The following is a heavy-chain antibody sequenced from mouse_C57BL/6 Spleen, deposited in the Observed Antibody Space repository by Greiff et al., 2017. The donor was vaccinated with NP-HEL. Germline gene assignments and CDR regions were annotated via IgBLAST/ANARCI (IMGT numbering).Heavy chain of an antibody. CDR2: IYPGDGDT. CDR3: ARETLGDYDGWFAY. Sequence: VQLQQSGPELVKPGASVKISCKASGYAFSSSWMNWVKQRPGKGLEWIGRIYPGDGDTNYNGKFKGKATLTADKSSSTAYMQLSSLTSEDSAVYFCARETLGDYDGWFAYWGQGTLVTVSA. V-gene: IGHV1-82*01. J-gene: IGHJ3*01. CDR1: GYAFSSSW. D-gene: IGHD2-4*01.